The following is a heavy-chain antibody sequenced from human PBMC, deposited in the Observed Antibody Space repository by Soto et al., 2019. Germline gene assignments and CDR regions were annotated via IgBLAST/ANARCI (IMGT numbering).Heavy chain of an antibody. CDR1: GYTLTELS. CDR2: FDPEDGET. Sequence: ASVKVSCKVSGYTLTELSMHWVRRAPGKGLEWMGGFDPEDGETIYAQKFQSRVTMTEDTSTDTAYMELSSLRSEDTAVYYCATGVSRWLQFLDYWGQGTLVTVSS. V-gene: IGHV1-24*01. D-gene: IGHD5-12*01. J-gene: IGHJ4*02. CDR3: ATGVSRWLQFLDY.